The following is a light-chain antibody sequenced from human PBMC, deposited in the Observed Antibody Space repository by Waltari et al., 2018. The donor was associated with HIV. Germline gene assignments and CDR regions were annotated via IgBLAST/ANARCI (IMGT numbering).Light chain of an antibody. Sequence: SYELTQPPSVSVSLGQMARLTCSGEALANKYAYWYKQKPGQFPVLVIYKDSERPSGIPEPFSGSRSGTIVTLTISGVQAEDEADYYCLSADSSGTWVFGGGTKLTVL. CDR2: KDS. J-gene: IGLJ3*02. CDR3: LSADSSGTWV. V-gene: IGLV3-16*01. CDR1: ALANKY.